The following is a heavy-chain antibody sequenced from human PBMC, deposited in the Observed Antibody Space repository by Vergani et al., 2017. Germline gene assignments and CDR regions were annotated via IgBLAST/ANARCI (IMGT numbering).Heavy chain of an antibody. D-gene: IGHD1-26*01. V-gene: IGHV4-38-2*01. J-gene: IGHJ4*02. CDR3: ARQSELRPFDD. CDR1: GYSISSGYY. Sequence: QVQLQESGPGLVKPSETLSLTCAVSGYSISSGYYWGWIRQPPGKGLEWIGSIYHSGSTYYNPSLKSRVTISVDTSKNQFSLRLSSVTAADTAVYYWARQSELRPFDDWGQATLVTVSS. CDR2: IYHSGST.